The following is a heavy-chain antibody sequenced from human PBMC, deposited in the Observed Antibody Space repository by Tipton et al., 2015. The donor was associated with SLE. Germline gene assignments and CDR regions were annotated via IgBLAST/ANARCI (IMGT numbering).Heavy chain of an antibody. CDR2: IYYSGST. CDR1: GGSISSHY. V-gene: IGHV4-59*11. J-gene: IGHJ2*01. D-gene: IGHD4-11*01. CDR3: ARGAVTHWYFDL. Sequence: TLSLTCTVSGGSISSHYWSWIRQPPGKGLEWIGYIYYSGSTNYNPSLKSRVTISVDTSKNQFSLKLSSVTAADTAVCYCARGAVTHWYFDLWGRGTLVTVSS.